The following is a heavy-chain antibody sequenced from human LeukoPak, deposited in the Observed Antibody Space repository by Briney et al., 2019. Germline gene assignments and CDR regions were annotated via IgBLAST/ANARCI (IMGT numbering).Heavy chain of an antibody. V-gene: IGHV1-2*02. CDR3: ASVILRLFDY. D-gene: IGHD2-21*01. Sequence: VASVKVSCKASGYTFTGYYMHWVRQAPGQGLEWMGWINPNSGGTNYAQKFQGRVTMTRDTSISTAYMELSSLRSEDTAVYYCASVILRLFDYWGQGTLVTVSS. CDR1: GYTFTGYY. CDR2: INPNSGGT. J-gene: IGHJ4*02.